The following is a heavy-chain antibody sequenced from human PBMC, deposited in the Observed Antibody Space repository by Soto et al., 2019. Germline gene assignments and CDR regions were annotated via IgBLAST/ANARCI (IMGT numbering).Heavy chain of an antibody. CDR1: GDSISSGDYY. Sequence: SETLSLTCTVSGDSISSGDYYWSWIRQPPGKGLEWIGCIYYSGNTYYNPSLKRRFSISVDTSKNQFSLQLSSVTVADTAVYYCARNLVVRGSGHYYSYYGMDVWGQGTTVTVSS. V-gene: IGHV4-30-4*01. J-gene: IGHJ6*02. CDR2: IYYSGNT. D-gene: IGHD2-2*01. CDR3: ARNLVVRGSGHYYSYYGMDV.